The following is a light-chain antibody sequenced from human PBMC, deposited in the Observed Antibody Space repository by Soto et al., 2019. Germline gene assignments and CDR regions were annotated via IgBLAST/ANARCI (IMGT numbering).Light chain of an antibody. CDR1: SSDVGGYNY. Sequence: QSALTQPPSASGSPGQAVTISCTGTSSDVGGYNYVSWYQQQPGKAPKLMIYEVSKRPSGVPDRFSGSKSGNTASLTVSGLQAEDESDYCCSSYAGSNNLVFGGGTKLTVL. CDR3: SSYAGSNNLV. J-gene: IGLJ2*01. CDR2: EVS. V-gene: IGLV2-8*01.